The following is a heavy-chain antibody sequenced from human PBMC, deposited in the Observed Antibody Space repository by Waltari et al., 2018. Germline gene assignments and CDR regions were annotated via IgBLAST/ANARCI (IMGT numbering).Heavy chain of an antibody. J-gene: IGHJ4*02. CDR3: TSKLELRY. D-gene: IGHD1-7*01. CDR1: GFTFSSYA. CDR2: IRSKASNYAT. Sequence: EVQLLESGGGLVQPGGSLRLSCAASGFTFSSYAMIWVRQASGNGLEWVGRIRSKASNYATAYTASVKGRFTISRDDSKNTAYLQMNSLKTEDTAVYYCTSKLELRYWGQGTLVTVSS. V-gene: IGHV3-73*01.